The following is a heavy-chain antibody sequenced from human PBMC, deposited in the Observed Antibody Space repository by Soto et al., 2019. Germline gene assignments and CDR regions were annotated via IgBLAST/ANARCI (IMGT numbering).Heavy chain of an antibody. CDR2: INAGNGNT. CDR1: GYTFTGYA. Sequence: QVQLVQSGAEEKKPGASVKVSCKASGYTFTGYAMHWVRQAPGQRLEWMGWINAGNGNTNYSQKFQGRVTITRDTSAGAAYMELSSLSSEDTAVYYCARAVAVPADFDYWGQGTLVTVSS. J-gene: IGHJ4*02. D-gene: IGHD6-19*01. CDR3: ARAVAVPADFDY. V-gene: IGHV1-3*05.